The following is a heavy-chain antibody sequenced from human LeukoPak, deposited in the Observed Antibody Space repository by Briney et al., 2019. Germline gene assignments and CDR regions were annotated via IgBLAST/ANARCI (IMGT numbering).Heavy chain of an antibody. J-gene: IGHJ4*02. CDR2: ISYDGSNK. CDR3: ARDERDGYNFDYFDY. V-gene: IGHV3-30-3*01. CDR1: GFTFSSYA. Sequence: PGGSLRLSCAASGFTFSSYAMHWVRQAPGKGLEWVAVISYDGSNKYYADSVKGRFTISRDNSKNTLYLQMNSLRAEDTAVYYCARDERDGYNFDYFDYWGQGTLVTVSS. D-gene: IGHD5-24*01.